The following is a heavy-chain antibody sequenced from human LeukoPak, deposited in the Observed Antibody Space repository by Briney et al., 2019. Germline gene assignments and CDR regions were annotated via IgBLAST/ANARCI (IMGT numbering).Heavy chain of an antibody. CDR1: DYTFTAYY. V-gene: IGHV1-2*06. CDR2: IDPNSGDT. D-gene: IGHD6-19*01. J-gene: IGHJ4*02. CDR3: ATSVAVAGSFDY. Sequence: APVKVSCKASDYTFTAYYIHWVRQAPGQGLEWMGRIDPNSGDTSYVQKSQGRDTMTRDTSISTAHMDLSGLISDDTAVYYCATSVAVAGSFDYWGQGTLVTVSS.